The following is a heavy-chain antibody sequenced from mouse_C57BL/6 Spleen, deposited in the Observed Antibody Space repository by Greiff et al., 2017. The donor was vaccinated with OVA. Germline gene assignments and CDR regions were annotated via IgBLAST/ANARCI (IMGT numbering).Heavy chain of an antibody. Sequence: EVMLVESGGDLVKPGGSLKLSCAASGFTFSSYGMSWVRQTPDKRLEWVATISSGGSYTYYPDSVKGRFTISRDNAKNTLYLLMSSLKSEDTAMYYCAREVTTVDYAMDYWGQGTSVTVSS. D-gene: IGHD1-1*01. J-gene: IGHJ4*01. V-gene: IGHV5-6*01. CDR2: ISSGGSYT. CDR1: GFTFSSYG. CDR3: AREVTTVDYAMDY.